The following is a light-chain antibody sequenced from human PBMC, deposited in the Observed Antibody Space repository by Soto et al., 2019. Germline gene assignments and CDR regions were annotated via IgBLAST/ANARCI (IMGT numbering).Light chain of an antibody. CDR2: DAS. CDR1: QSISSW. CDR3: YVYMVYPLP. V-gene: IGKV1-5*01. J-gene: IGKJ1*01. Sequence: DIQMTQSPSTLSASVGDRVTITCRASQSISSWLAWYQQKPGKAPKLLIYDASSLESGVPSRFSGSGSGAEFTLRISSLQPDDCATNSCYVYMVYPLPCDQGTKVDIK.